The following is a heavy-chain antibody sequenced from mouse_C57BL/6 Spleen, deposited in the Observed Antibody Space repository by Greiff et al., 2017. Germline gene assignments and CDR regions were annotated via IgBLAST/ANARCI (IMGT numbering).Heavy chain of an antibody. J-gene: IGHJ1*03. V-gene: IGHV1-61*01. CDR3: ARGDWYFDV. CDR1: GYTFTSYW. Sequence: QVQLQQPGAELVRPGSSVKLSCKASGYTFTSYWLDWVKQRPGQGLEWIGNIYPSDSETHYNQKFKDKATLTVDKSSSTAYMQLSSLTSEDAAVYYCARGDWYFDVWGTGTTVTVSS. CDR2: IYPSDSET.